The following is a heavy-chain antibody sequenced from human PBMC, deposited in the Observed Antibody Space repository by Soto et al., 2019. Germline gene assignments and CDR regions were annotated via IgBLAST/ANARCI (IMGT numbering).Heavy chain of an antibody. Sequence: QVQLVQSGAEVKKPGSSVKVSCKASGGSFSRYVVSWVRQAPGQGLEWMGGILPVFGTTNYAQKFQGRVTIPADESTTTAYLELSSLRSEDTAVYYCARDTGGGYSYGVFDYWGQGTLVTVSS. CDR3: ARDTGGGYSYGVFDY. CDR2: ILPVFGTT. CDR1: GGSFSRYV. V-gene: IGHV1-69*12. D-gene: IGHD5-18*01. J-gene: IGHJ4*02.